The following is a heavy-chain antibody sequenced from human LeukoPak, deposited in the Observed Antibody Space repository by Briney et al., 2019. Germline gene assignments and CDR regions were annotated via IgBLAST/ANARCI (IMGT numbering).Heavy chain of an antibody. CDR1: GGAISTGDFY. V-gene: IGHV4-30-4*01. CDR2: IYYSGST. CDR3: ARGAMIRGAAYSPGE. Sequence: PSETLSLTCTVSGGAISTGDFYGSWIRQPPGKGLEWIGYIYYSGSTYYPPSLKSRVTISLDTSKNQFSLKLTSVTAADTAVYYCARGAMIRGAAYSPGEWGQGTLVTVSS. D-gene: IGHD3-10*01. J-gene: IGHJ4*02.